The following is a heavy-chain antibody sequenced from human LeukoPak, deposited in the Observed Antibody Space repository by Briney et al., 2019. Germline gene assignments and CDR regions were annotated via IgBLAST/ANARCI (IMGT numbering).Heavy chain of an antibody. CDR1: GGSFSNFFY. CDR3: ARFYDSSVYYQTGPAFDI. Sequence: SETLSLTCTVSGGSFSNFFYWTWIRQPPGKGLEWIGYIYYSGSTNYNPSLNSRVTISLDTSKNQFSLMLRSLTAAHTAVYYCARFYDSSVYYQTGPAFDIWGQGTMVTVSS. D-gene: IGHD3-22*01. V-gene: IGHV4-59*08. CDR2: IYYSGST. J-gene: IGHJ3*02.